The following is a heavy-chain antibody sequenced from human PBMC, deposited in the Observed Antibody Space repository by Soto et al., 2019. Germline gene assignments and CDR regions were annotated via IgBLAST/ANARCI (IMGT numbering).Heavy chain of an antibody. CDR1: GFTVSTNF. V-gene: IGHV3-66*04. J-gene: IGHJ4*02. D-gene: IGHD6-13*01. Sequence: PGGSLRLSCTISGFTVSTNFLNWVRQAPGKGLEWLSVIFPDGSTYYTDSVKGRFTISRDIYKNTVSFQMNSLRAEDTAVYYCAKHAAAAAPDYWGQGTLVTVSS. CDR3: AKHAAAAAPDY. CDR2: IFPDGST.